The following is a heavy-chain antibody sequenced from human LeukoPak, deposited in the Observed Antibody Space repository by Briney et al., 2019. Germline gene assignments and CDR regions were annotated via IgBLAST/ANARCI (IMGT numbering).Heavy chain of an antibody. D-gene: IGHD1-26*01. Sequence: ASVSVSCKASGYTFTGYYMHWVRQAPGQGLEWMGRINPNSGGTNYAQKFQGRVTMTRETSISTAYMELSRLRSDDTAVYYCARYITVGATYQHFDYWGQGILVTVSS. CDR2: INPNSGGT. J-gene: IGHJ4*02. V-gene: IGHV1-2*06. CDR3: ARYITVGATYQHFDY. CDR1: GYTFTGYY.